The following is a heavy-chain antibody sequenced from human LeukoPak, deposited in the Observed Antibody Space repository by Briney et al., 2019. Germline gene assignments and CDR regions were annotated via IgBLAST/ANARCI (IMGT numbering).Heavy chain of an antibody. CDR1: GYTFTSYG. D-gene: IGHD6-13*01. CDR2: IIPIFGTA. Sequence: SVKVSCKASGYTFTSYGISWVRQAPGQGLEWMGGIIPIFGTANYAQKFQGRVTITADESTSTAYMELSSLRSEDTAVYYCARDLPGPVRQYSSSPNWFDPWGQGTLVTVSS. J-gene: IGHJ5*02. V-gene: IGHV1-69*13. CDR3: ARDLPGPVRQYSSSPNWFDP.